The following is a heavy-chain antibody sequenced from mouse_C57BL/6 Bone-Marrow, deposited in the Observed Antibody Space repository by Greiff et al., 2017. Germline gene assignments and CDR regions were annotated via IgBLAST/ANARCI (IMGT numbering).Heavy chain of an antibody. CDR3: AREGLWGDWYFDV. Sequence: VQLQQSGAELARPGASVKLSCKASGYTFTSYGISWVKQRTGQGLGWIGEIYPRSGNTYYNEKFKGKATLTADKSSSTAYMELRSLTSEDSAVYFCAREGLWGDWYFDVWGTGTTVTVSS. J-gene: IGHJ1*03. V-gene: IGHV1-81*01. CDR2: IYPRSGNT. CDR1: GYTFTSYG. D-gene: IGHD1-1*01.